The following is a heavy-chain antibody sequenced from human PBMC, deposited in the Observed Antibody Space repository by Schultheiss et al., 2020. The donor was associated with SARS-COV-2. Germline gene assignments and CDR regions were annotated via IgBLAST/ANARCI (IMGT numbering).Heavy chain of an antibody. Sequence: SETLSLTCTVSGGSISSYYWSWIRQPPGKGLEWIGEINHSGSTNYNPSLKSRVTISVDTSKNQFSLKLSSVTAADTAVYYCASGGRYYFDYWGQGTLVTVSS. CDR3: ASGGRYYFDY. V-gene: IGHV4-34*01. J-gene: IGHJ4*02. CDR1: GGSISSYY. CDR2: INHSGST.